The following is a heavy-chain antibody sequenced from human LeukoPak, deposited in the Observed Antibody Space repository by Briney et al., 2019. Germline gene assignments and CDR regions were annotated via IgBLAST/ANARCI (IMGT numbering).Heavy chain of an antibody. CDR2: ISASGGST. V-gene: IGHV3-23*01. CDR3: AKVKHHYGSSGYPLMLDY. CDR1: GFTFSSYA. Sequence: GGSLRLSCAASGFTFSSYAMSWVRQAPGKGLEWVSGISASGGSTSYADSVKGRFTISRDNSKNTLYLQMKSLRAEDTAVYYCAKVKHHYGSSGYPLMLDYWGQGTLVTVSS. J-gene: IGHJ4*02. D-gene: IGHD3-22*01.